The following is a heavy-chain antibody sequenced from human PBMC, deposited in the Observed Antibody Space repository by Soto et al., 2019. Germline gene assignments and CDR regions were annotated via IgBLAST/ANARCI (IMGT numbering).Heavy chain of an antibody. Sequence: EAPLLESGGQLVQPGGSLRLSCAASGFTFSTYTMNWVRQAPGKGLEWVAGIFPGGSTYYENSVKGRFTISRDHSQSSVFLQMSSLRDEDTAVYYCAKDRQPDGIWTFDLWGQGTLVIVSS. CDR3: AKDRQPDGIWTFDL. J-gene: IGHJ4*02. V-gene: IGHV3-23*03. D-gene: IGHD3-9*01. CDR2: IFPGGST. CDR1: GFTFSTYT.